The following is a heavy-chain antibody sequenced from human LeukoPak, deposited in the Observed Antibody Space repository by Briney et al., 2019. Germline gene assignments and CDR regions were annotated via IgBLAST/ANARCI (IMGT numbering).Heavy chain of an antibody. V-gene: IGHV1-2*02. J-gene: IGHJ6*03. CDR2: IHHKSGGT. CDR1: GYTFTGYY. CDR3: ARDRSCTISSYYYYYIDV. Sequence: GASVKVSCKASGYTFTGYYMHWVRPPPGQGLEGMGWIHHKSGGTNYAQKFQGRVTMTRHTSISTAYMELSRLRSDDAAVYYCARDRSCTISSYYYYYIDVWGKGTTVTVSS. D-gene: IGHD2-2*01.